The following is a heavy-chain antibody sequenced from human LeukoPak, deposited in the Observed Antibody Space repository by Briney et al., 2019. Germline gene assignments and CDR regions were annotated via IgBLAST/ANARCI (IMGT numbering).Heavy chain of an antibody. Sequence: GGSLRLSCTASGFTFGDYAMSWFRQAPGKGLEWVGFIRTKGYGGTTEYAASVKGRFTISRDDSKSIAYLQMNSLKTEDTAVYYCTRDDRYCSTTSCPYFDYWGQGTLVTVSS. J-gene: IGHJ4*02. CDR1: GFTFGDYA. V-gene: IGHV3-49*03. CDR2: IRTKGYGGTT. D-gene: IGHD2-2*01. CDR3: TRDDRYCSTTSCPYFDY.